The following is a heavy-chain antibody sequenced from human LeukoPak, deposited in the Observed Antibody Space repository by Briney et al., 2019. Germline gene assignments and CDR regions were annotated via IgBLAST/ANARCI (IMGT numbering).Heavy chain of an antibody. D-gene: IGHD4-17*01. Sequence: GGSLRLSCAASGFTFDDYAMHWVRQAPGKGLEWVSLISWDGGSTYYADSVKGRFTISRDNSKNSLYLQMNSLRAEDTALYYCAKGAYGDYVYYYYMDVWGKGTTVTVSS. CDR1: GFTFDDYA. CDR3: AKGAYGDYVYYYYMDV. J-gene: IGHJ6*03. CDR2: ISWDGGST. V-gene: IGHV3-43D*03.